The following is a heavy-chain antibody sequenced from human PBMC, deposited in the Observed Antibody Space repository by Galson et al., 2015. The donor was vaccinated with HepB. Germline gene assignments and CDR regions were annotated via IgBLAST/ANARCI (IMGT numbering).Heavy chain of an antibody. V-gene: IGHV3-23*01. CDR3: AKDPLYYYGSGSYYSPYYYMDV. J-gene: IGHJ6*03. Sequence: SLRLSCAASGFTFSSYAMSWVRQAPGKGLEWVSAISGSGGSAYYADSVKGRLTISRDNSKNTLYLQMNSLRAEDTAVYYCAKDPLYYYGSGSYYSPYYYMDVWGKGTTVTVSS. CDR2: ISGSGGSA. D-gene: IGHD3-10*01. CDR1: GFTFSSYA.